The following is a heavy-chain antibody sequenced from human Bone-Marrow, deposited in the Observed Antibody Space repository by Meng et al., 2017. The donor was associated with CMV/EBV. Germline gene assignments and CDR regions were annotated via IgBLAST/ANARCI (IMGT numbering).Heavy chain of an antibody. CDR2: INHSGST. J-gene: IGHJ4*02. Sequence: SETLSLTCAVYGGSFSAYYWSWIRQPPGKGLEWIGEINHSGSTNYKPSLKSRVTISVDTSKNQFSLKLNSVTAADTAVYYCARGRLDYWGQGTLVTVSS. CDR1: GGSFSAYY. CDR3: ARGRLDY. V-gene: IGHV4-34*01.